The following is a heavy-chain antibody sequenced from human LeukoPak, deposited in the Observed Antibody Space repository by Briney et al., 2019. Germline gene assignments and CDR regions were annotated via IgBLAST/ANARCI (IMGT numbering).Heavy chain of an antibody. Sequence: ASVKVSCKASGYTFTGYYMHWVRQAPGQGLEWMGWISGYSGNTNYPQKLQGRDTMTTDTSTSTAYMEVRSLRSDDTAVYYCARDGVRWELPSAFDIWGQGTMVTVSS. CDR1: GYTFTGYY. D-gene: IGHD1-26*01. CDR2: ISGYSGNT. CDR3: ARDGVRWELPSAFDI. J-gene: IGHJ3*02. V-gene: IGHV1-18*04.